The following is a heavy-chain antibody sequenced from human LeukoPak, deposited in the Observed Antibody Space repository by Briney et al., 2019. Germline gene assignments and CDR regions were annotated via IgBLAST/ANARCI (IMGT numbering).Heavy chain of an antibody. CDR2: ISGSGGST. D-gene: IGHD3-10*01. Sequence: GGSLRVSCAASGFTFSSYAMSWVRQAPGNGLEWVSAISGSGGSTYYADSVKGRFTISRDNSKNTLYLQMNSLRAEDTAVYYCAKAKERITMVRASYYYYGMDVWGQGTTVTVSS. CDR3: AKAKERITMVRASYYYYGMDV. CDR1: GFTFSSYA. J-gene: IGHJ6*02. V-gene: IGHV3-23*01.